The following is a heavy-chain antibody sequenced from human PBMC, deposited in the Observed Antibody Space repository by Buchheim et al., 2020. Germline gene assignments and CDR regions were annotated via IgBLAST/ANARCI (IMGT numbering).Heavy chain of an antibody. CDR2: ITSSGSHI. CDR1: GFTFSTSS. D-gene: IGHD3-10*01. Sequence: EVQVVESGGGLVKPGGSLRLSCAASGFTFSTSSMCWVRQAPGKGLEWVSFITSSGSHIYYADPVKGRFTISRDNAKNSLYLQMNSLRVEDTAVYYCARVSDGTGTRPIDYWGQGTL. V-gene: IGHV3-21*01. CDR3: ARVSDGTGTRPIDY. J-gene: IGHJ4*02.